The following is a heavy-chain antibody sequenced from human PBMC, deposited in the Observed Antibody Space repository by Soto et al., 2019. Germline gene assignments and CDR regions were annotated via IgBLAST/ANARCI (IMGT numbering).Heavy chain of an antibody. CDR1: GFTFSNYA. D-gene: IGHD4-4*01. Sequence: EVQLLESGGGLVQPGGSLRLSCAASGFTFSNYAMSWVRQTPGKGLKWVSSISGRGDIRYFADSVKGRFTISRDNSNNTLYLQMHSLRAEDTALYFCAKVSYSSYGGEPFDMWGQGTMVTVSS. CDR2: ISGRGDIR. V-gene: IGHV3-23*01. J-gene: IGHJ3*02. CDR3: AKVSYSSYGGEPFDM.